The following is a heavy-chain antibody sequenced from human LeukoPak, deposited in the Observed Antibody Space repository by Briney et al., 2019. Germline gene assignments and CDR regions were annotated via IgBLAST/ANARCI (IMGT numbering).Heavy chain of an antibody. CDR3: TRTWWTEACSSSSCFTPDFDY. Sequence: ASVTVSCRTSGYTFINYQIHWVRQAPDQGLEWMGRINSNSGATVFAQKFQGRVTMTRDTSINTVYMELSSLEFDDTAVCYCTRTWWTEACSSSSCFTPDFDYWGQGTPVTVSS. J-gene: IGHJ4*02. V-gene: IGHV1-2*06. CDR2: INSNSGAT. CDR1: GYTFINYQ. D-gene: IGHD2-2*02.